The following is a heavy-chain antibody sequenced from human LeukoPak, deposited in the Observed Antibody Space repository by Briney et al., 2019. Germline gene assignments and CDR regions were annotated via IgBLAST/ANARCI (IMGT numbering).Heavy chain of an antibody. Sequence: PGGSLRLSCAASGFSFSSYGMQWVRQAPGKGLEWVAVISYDGSNGYYADSVKGRFTISSDNSKNTLYLQMNSLRAEDTAVYYCAKDAPTSYSSGWPIDYWSQGTLVTVSS. CDR1: GFSFSSYG. V-gene: IGHV3-30*18. D-gene: IGHD6-19*01. J-gene: IGHJ4*02. CDR3: AKDAPTSYSSGWPIDY. CDR2: ISYDGSNG.